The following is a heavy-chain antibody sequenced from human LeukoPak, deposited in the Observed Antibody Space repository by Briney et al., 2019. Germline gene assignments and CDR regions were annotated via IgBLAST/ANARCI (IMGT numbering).Heavy chain of an antibody. D-gene: IGHD2-15*01. V-gene: IGHV3-23*01. CDR3: ARAPVTSCRGAFCYPFDI. Sequence: GGSLRLSCAASGFTFNNYAMSWVRQAPGKGLEWVSATSSSDAGTYHAESVRGRFTISRDNSKNTLYLQMNSLRADDAAVYYCARAPVTSCRGAFCYPFDIWGQGTLVTVSS. CDR2: TSSSDAGT. J-gene: IGHJ4*02. CDR1: GFTFNNYA.